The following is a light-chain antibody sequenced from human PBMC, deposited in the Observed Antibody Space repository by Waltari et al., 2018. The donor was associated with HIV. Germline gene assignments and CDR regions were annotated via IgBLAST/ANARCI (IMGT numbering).Light chain of an antibody. CDR1: SSHVGGYDY. CDR3: SSFAGTYTWV. CDR2: DVT. J-gene: IGLJ3*02. V-gene: IGLV2-11*01. Sequence: QSALTQPHSVSGSPGQSVTISCTGTSSHVGGYDYVYWYQQHPGKAPKFIIYDVTKRPAGVPARFSASKSGNTASLTISDLQTEDEADYYCSSFAGTYTWVFGGGTKLTVL.